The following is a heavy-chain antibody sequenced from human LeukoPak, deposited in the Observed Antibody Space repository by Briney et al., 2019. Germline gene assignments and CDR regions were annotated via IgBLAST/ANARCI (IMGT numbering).Heavy chain of an antibody. CDR3: AKDYSPYYDILTGYPYFDY. J-gene: IGHJ4*02. D-gene: IGHD3-9*01. V-gene: IGHV3-9*01. CDR1: GFTFDDYA. Sequence: GGSLRLSCAASGFTFDDYAMHWVRQAPGKGLEWVSGISWNSGSIGYADSVKGRFTIPRDNAKNSLYLQMNSLRAEDTALYYCAKDYSPYYDILTGYPYFDYWGQGTLVTVSS. CDR2: ISWNSGSI.